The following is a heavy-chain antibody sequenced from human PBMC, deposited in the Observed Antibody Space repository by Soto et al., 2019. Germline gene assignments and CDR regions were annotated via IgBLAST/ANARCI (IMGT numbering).Heavy chain of an antibody. CDR1: GYTFSSYA. V-gene: IGHV1-69*13. CDR2: IIPIFGTA. CDR3: ARDWYYDSSGTGASLFDY. J-gene: IGHJ4*02. Sequence: SVKVSCKASGYTFSSYAISWVRQAPGQGLEWMGGIIPIFGTANYAQKFQGRVTITADESTSTAYMELSSLRSEDTAVYYCARDWYYDSSGTGASLFDYWGQGTLVTVSS. D-gene: IGHD3-22*01.